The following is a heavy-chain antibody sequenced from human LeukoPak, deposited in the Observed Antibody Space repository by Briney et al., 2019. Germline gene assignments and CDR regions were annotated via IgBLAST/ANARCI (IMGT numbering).Heavy chain of an antibody. CDR2: ISGSGGST. CDR3: AKQKGYSYGYASDY. D-gene: IGHD5-18*01. Sequence: GGSLRLSCAASGFTFSSYAMSWVRQAPGKGLGWVSAISGSGGSTYYADSVKGRFTISRDNSKNTLYLQMNSLRAEDTAVYYCAKQKGYSYGYASDYWGQGTLVTVSS. CDR1: GFTFSSYA. V-gene: IGHV3-23*01. J-gene: IGHJ4*02.